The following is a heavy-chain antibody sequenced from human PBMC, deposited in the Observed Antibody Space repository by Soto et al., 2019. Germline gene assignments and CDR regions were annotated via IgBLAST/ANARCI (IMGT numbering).Heavy chain of an antibody. J-gene: IGHJ6*02. CDR2: IYPGDSDT. CDR3: ARHVSRHGYYYGMDV. CDR1: GYSFTSYW. Sequence: GESLKISCKGSGYSFTSYWIGWVRQMPGKGLEWMGIIYPGDSDTRYSPSFQGQVTISADKSISTAYLQWSSLKASDTAMYYCARHVSRHGYYYGMDVWGQGTTVTVSS. V-gene: IGHV5-51*01.